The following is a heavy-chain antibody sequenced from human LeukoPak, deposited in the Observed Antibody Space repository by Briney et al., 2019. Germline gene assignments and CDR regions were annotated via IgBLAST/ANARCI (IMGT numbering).Heavy chain of an antibody. Sequence: GGSLRLSCAASGFTFSSYAIHWVRQAPGKGLEWVAFISYDGNNKYYTDSVKGRFTISRDNSKNTLYLQMNSLRAEDTAVYYCAKVFPTDTYYFDYWGQGTLVTVSS. CDR3: AKVFPTDTYYFDY. CDR1: GFTFSSYA. CDR2: ISYDGNNK. V-gene: IGHV3-30*04. J-gene: IGHJ4*02.